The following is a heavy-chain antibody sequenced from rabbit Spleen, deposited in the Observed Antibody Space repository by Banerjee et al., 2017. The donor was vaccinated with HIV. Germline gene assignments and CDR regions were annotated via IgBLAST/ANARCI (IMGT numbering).Heavy chain of an antibody. CDR2: INAVTGKA. J-gene: IGHJ4*01. CDR3: ARDAAGREDFNL. CDR1: GFTFSNKAV. V-gene: IGHV1S45*01. D-gene: IGHD4-2*01. Sequence: QEQLVESGGGLVQPEGSLTLTCKASGFTFSNKAVMCWVRQAPGKGLEWIACINAVTGKALYASWAKGRYTFSKTSSTTVTLEMTSLTAADTATYFCARDAAGREDFNLWGPGTLVTVS.